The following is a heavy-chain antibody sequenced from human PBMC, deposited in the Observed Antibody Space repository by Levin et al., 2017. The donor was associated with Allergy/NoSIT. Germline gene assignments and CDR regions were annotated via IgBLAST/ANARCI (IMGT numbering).Heavy chain of an antibody. CDR1: GFTGNY. D-gene: IGHD6-25*01. CDR2: INPNSGGT. CDR3: ARVWFNSGLDY. Sequence: EASAKVSCKTSGFTGNYIHWVRQAPGQGLEWMGWINPNSGGTDYAQKFQGRVTMARDTSISTAYMELSSLRIDDTAVYFCARVWFNSGLDYWGQGTLVTVSS. J-gene: IGHJ4*02. V-gene: IGHV1-2*02.